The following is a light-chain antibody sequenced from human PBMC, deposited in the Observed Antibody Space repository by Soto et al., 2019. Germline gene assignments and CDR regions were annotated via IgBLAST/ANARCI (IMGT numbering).Light chain of an antibody. J-gene: IGLJ1*01. V-gene: IGLV2-8*01. Sequence: QSALTQPPSASGSPGQSVTISCTGTSGDVGGYNYVSWYQQHPGKAPKLIIYEVTKRPSGVPDRFSGSKSGNTASLTVSGLQAEDEADYYCTSFGGSNNVFGTGTKLTVL. CDR3: TSFGGSNNV. CDR1: SGDVGGYNY. CDR2: EVT.